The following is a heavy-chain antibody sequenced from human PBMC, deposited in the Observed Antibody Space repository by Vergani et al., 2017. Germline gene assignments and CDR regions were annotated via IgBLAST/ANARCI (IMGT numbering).Heavy chain of an antibody. CDR2: FDPEDGAT. Sequence: QVQLVQSGAEVKKPGASVKVSCKASGYTFTGYYMHWVRQASGQGLEWMGGFDPEDGATIHAQQFPGSVTMTADTPTDTAYMGLISLRSEDTAVYYCATGVPAANHYYYYYGMYVWGQGTTVTVSS. V-gene: IGHV1-24*01. J-gene: IGHJ6*02. D-gene: IGHD2-2*01. CDR3: ATGVPAANHYYYYYGMYV. CDR1: GYTFTGYY.